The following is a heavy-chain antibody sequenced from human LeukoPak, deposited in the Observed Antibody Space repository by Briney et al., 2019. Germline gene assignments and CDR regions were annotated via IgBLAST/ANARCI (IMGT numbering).Heavy chain of an antibody. CDR1: GFTFTSSA. CDR2: IVVGSGNT. D-gene: IGHD5-18*01. V-gene: IGHV1-58*02. CDR3: AASSRWGYSYGYRFDY. Sequence: GASVKVSCKASGFTFTSSAMQWVRQARGQRLEWIGWIVVGSGNTNYAQKFQERVTITRDMSTSTAYMELSSLRSEDTAVYYCAASSRWGYSYGYRFDYWGQGTLVTVSS. J-gene: IGHJ4*02.